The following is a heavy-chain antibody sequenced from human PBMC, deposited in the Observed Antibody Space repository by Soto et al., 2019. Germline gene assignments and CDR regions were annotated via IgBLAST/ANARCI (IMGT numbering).Heavy chain of an antibody. V-gene: IGHV3-23*01. Sequence: GGSLRLSCAASGFTFSSYAMSWVRQAPGKGLEWVSAISGSGGSTYYADSVKGRFTISRDNSKNTLYLQMNSLRAEDTAVYYCAKDMLGAVAGDLDYWGQGTLVTVSS. CDR1: GFTFSSYA. CDR3: AKDMLGAVAGDLDY. J-gene: IGHJ4*02. CDR2: ISGSGGST. D-gene: IGHD6-19*01.